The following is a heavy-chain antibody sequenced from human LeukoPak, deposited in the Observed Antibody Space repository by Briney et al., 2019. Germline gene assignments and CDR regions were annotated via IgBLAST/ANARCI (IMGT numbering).Heavy chain of an antibody. D-gene: IGHD3-10*01. Sequence: GGSLRLSCAASGFTFDDYAMHWVRQAPGKGLEWVSGISWNSGSIGYADSVKGRFTISRDNAKNSLYLQMNSLRAEDTALYYCAKVRGSGTPGSYLAFDIWGQGTMVTVSS. CDR1: GFTFDDYA. CDR3: AKVRGSGTPGSYLAFDI. V-gene: IGHV3-9*01. CDR2: ISWNSGSI. J-gene: IGHJ3*02.